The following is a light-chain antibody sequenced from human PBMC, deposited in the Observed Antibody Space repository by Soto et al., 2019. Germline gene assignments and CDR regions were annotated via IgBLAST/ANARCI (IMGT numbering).Light chain of an antibody. J-gene: IGLJ1*01. CDR3: SSYTSSSTDV. V-gene: IGLV2-14*01. CDR1: SSDVGGYYS. Sequence: QSVLTQPASVSGSPGQSITISCTGTSSDVGGYYSVSRYQQHPGKAPKLMIYDVTNRPSGVSNRFSGSKSGNTASLTISGLQAEDEADYCSSYTSSSTDVFGTGTKLTVL. CDR2: DVT.